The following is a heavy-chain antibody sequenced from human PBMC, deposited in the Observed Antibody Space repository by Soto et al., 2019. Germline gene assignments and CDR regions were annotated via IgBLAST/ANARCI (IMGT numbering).Heavy chain of an antibody. V-gene: IGHV1-69*06. J-gene: IGHJ6*02. CDR2: IIPICGTA. CDR3: ARSPSYFYYGMDV. CDR1: GYTFSSYA. Sequence: ASVKVSCKASGYTFSSYAISWVRQAPGQGLEWMGGIIPICGTANYAQKFQGRATITADKSTSTAYMELSSLRSEDTAVYYCARSPSYFYYGMDVWGQGTTGPGSS.